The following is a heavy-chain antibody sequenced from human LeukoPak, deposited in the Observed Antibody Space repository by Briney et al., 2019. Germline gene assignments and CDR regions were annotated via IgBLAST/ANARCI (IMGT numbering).Heavy chain of an antibody. D-gene: IGHD6-13*01. CDR2: ISSSSSYI. J-gene: IGHJ4*02. Sequence: GGSLRLSCAASGFTFSSYSMNWVRQAPGKGLEWVSSISSSSSYIYYADSVKGRFTISRDNAKNSPYLQMNSLRAEDTAVYYCARDPLPKRGIPRVLHFFDYWGQGTLVTVSS. V-gene: IGHV3-21*01. CDR1: GFTFSSYS. CDR3: ARDPLPKRGIPRVLHFFDY.